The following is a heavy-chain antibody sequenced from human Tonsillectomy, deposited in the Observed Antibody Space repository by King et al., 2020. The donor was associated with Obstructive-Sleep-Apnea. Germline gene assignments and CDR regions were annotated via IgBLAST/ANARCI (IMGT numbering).Heavy chain of an antibody. Sequence: VQLVESGGGVVQPGRSLRLSCAASGFTFSSYGMHWVRQAPGKGLEWVAVISYDGSNKYYADSVKGRFTISRDNSKNTLYLQMNSLRAEDAAVYYCAKDRWDYYDSSGYADALDIWGQGTMVTVSS. CDR2: ISYDGSNK. J-gene: IGHJ3*02. CDR3: AKDRWDYYDSSGYADALDI. CDR1: GFTFSSYG. D-gene: IGHD3-22*01. V-gene: IGHV3-30*18.